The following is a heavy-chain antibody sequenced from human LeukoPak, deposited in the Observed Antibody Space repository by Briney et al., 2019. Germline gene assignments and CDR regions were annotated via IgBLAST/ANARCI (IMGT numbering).Heavy chain of an antibody. D-gene: IGHD6-25*01. Sequence: SETLSLTCTVAGGSTSSGDYDWSWIRQPPGKGLEWIGYISYSGRTYYNPSLKSRVTISVDKPKNQVSLKLSSVTAADTAVYYCARGADYFDYWGQGTLVTVSS. CDR3: ARGADYFDY. CDR1: GGSTSSGDYD. V-gene: IGHV4-30-4*01. CDR2: ISYSGRT. J-gene: IGHJ4*02.